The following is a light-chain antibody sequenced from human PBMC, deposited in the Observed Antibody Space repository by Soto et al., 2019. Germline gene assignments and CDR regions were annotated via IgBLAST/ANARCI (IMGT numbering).Light chain of an antibody. J-gene: IGKJ3*01. CDR1: QNVSTY. V-gene: IGKV3-11*01. CDR3: QQRTNWLT. Sequence: EIVLTQSPATLSLSPGEIVTLSCRASQNVSTYLAWYQQKPGQAPRLLIYDASNRATGIPARFSGSGSGTDFTLTISILEPEDFAVYYCQQRTNWLTFGPGTKVDIK. CDR2: DAS.